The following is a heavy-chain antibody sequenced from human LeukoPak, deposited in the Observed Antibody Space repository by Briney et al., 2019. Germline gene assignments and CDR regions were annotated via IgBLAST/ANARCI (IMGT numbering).Heavy chain of an antibody. J-gene: IGHJ4*02. V-gene: IGHV4-59*01. CDR1: GGSLYSYY. CDR2: IYFSGST. D-gene: IGHD3-10*01. Sequence: SETLSLTCTVSGGSLYSYYWSWIRHSPGKGLEWIGYIYFSGSTNYNPSLKSRVTISVDTSKNQFSLRLSSVTAADTAVYFCARGGYYFDYWGQGTLVTVSS. CDR3: ARGGYYFDY.